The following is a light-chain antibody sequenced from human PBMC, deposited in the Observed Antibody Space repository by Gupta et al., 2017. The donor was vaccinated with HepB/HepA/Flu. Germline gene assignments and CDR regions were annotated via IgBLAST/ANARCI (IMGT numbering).Light chain of an antibody. J-gene: IGLJ3*02. CDR2: NTD. Sequence: QTVVTQEPSFSVSPGGTVTLPCGLSSGSVSTSNYPSWYQQTPGQAPRTLIYNTDTRSSGVPDRFSGSILGNKAALTITGAQAEDETDYYCVLYMGSGINWVFGGGTKVTVL. CDR3: VLYMGSGINWV. CDR1: SGSVSTSNY. V-gene: IGLV8-61*01.